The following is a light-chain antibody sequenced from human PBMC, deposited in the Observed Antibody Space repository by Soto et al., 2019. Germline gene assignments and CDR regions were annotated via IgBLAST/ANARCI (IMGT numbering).Light chain of an antibody. J-gene: IGLJ1*01. CDR3: SSYTTSSTQV. CDR1: SSDIGGYKH. CDR2: EVS. V-gene: IGLV2-14*01. Sequence: QSVLTQPASVSGSPGQSITISCTGTSSDIGGYKHVSWYQQHPGKAPNLMIYEVSNRPSGVSNRFSGSKSGNTASLTISGLQAEDEADYYCSSYTTSSTQVFGTGTKVTVL.